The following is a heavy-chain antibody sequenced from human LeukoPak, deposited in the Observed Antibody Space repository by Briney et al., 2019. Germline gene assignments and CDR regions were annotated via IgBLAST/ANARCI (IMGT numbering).Heavy chain of an antibody. CDR1: GLTFSSYA. D-gene: IGHD6-6*01. J-gene: IGHJ4*02. Sequence: PGGSLRLSCAASGLTFSSYAMSWVRRAPGKGLEWVSAISGSGGSTYYADSVKGRFTISRDNSKNTLYLQMNSLRAEDTAVYYCAKDLAGSSPTIDYWGQGTLVTVSA. CDR3: AKDLAGSSPTIDY. V-gene: IGHV3-23*01. CDR2: ISGSGGST.